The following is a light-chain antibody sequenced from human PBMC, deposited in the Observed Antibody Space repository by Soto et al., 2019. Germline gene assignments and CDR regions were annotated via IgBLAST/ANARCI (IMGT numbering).Light chain of an antibody. CDR2: STS. CDR3: LQDYNYPWT. V-gene: IGKV1-6*01. J-gene: IGKJ1*01. CDR1: QDIRAD. Sequence: AIQMTQSPSSLSASVGDRVTITCRASQDIRADLGWYQQRPGKAPNLLIYSTSTLQSEVPSRFSGSGSGTDFTLTISSLQPEDFATYYCLQDYNYPWTFDQGTKVEIK.